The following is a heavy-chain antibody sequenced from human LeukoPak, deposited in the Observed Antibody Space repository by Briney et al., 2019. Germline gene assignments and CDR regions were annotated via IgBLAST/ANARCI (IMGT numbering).Heavy chain of an antibody. V-gene: IGHV3-73*01. CDR1: GFTFSGSA. CDR3: SRLYPGEQLVGDDY. D-gene: IGHD6-6*01. Sequence: GGSLRLSCAAPGFTFSGSAMHWVRQASGKGLEWVGRIRSKANGYAAAYAASVKGRFTISRDDSKNTAYLQMNSLKTDDTAVYYCSRLYPGEQLVGDDYWGQGTLVTVSS. J-gene: IGHJ4*02. CDR2: IRSKANGYAA.